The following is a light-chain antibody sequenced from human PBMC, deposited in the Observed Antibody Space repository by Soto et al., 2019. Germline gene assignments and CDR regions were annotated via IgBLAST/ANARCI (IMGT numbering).Light chain of an antibody. Sequence: QSALTQPASVSGSPGQSITISCTGTSSDVGAYNYVSWYQQHPGKAPKLMIYDVSNRPSGVSNRFSGSKSGNTASLTISGLQAEDEADYYCSPYTSSNTLVFGGGTKLTVL. CDR1: SSDVGAYNY. V-gene: IGLV2-14*01. CDR3: SPYTSSNTLV. CDR2: DVS. J-gene: IGLJ3*02.